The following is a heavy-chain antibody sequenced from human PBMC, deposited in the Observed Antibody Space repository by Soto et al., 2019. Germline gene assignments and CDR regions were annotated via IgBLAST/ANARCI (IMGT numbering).Heavy chain of an antibody. CDR3: ARVGWQQLGDAFDI. CDR1: GYTFTSYG. V-gene: IGHV1-18*01. CDR2: ISAYNGNT. J-gene: IGHJ3*02. Sequence: ASVKVSGKASGYTFTSYGISWVRQAPGQGLEWMGWISAYNGNTNYAQKLQGRVTMTTDTSTSTAYMDLRSLRSDDTAVYYCARVGWQQLGDAFDIWGQGTMVTVSS. D-gene: IGHD6-13*01.